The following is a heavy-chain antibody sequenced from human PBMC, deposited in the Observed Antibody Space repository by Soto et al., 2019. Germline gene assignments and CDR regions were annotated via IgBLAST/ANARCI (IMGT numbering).Heavy chain of an antibody. Sequence: GGSLRLSCAASGFTSSSYAMHWVRQAPGKGLEYVSAISSNGGSTYYANSVKGRFTISRDNSKNTLYLQMGSLRAEDMAVYYCARDLVSGYSGYDSYYYYYYYMDVWGKGTTVTVSS. V-gene: IGHV3-64*01. CDR2: ISSNGGST. J-gene: IGHJ6*03. CDR3: ARDLVSGYSGYDSYYYYYYYMDV. CDR1: GFTSSSYA. D-gene: IGHD5-12*01.